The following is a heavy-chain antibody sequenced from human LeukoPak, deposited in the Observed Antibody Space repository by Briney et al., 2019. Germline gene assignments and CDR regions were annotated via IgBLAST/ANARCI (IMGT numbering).Heavy chain of an antibody. Sequence: SQTLSLTCTVSGGSIIGGDYYWSWLRQPPGKGLEWIGSIYSSGSTYYNPSLKSRLTISIDTSKNQFSLKMSSVTAAGTAVYYCARGGYSYGYYYHNWGQGTLVTVSS. CDR3: ARGGYSYGYYYHN. V-gene: IGHV4-30-4*01. CDR2: IYSSGST. CDR1: GGSIIGGDYY. D-gene: IGHD5-18*01. J-gene: IGHJ4*02.